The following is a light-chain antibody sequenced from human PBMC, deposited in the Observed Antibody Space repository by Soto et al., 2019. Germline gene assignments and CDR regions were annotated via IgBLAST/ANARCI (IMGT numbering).Light chain of an antibody. V-gene: IGKV3-11*01. CDR2: DAS. Sequence: EIVLKQSPSTISLSPGERATLSCRTNQSVNSSLAWYQQKPGQPPKLLIYDASNRATGIPARFSGSGSGTDFTLTISSLEPEDFAVYYCQQRSNLPLTFGEGTKVEIK. J-gene: IGKJ4*01. CDR1: QSVNSS. CDR3: QQRSNLPLT.